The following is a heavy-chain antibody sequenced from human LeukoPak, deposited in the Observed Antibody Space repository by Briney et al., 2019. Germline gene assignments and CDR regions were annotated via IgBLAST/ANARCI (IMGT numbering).Heavy chain of an antibody. V-gene: IGHV4-59*01. CDR1: GGSISSYY. D-gene: IGHD6-19*01. CDR2: IYYSGST. J-gene: IGHJ6*04. CDR3: ARTEGDIAVAGTSLDYYYGMDV. Sequence: SETLSLTCTVSGGSISSYYWSWIRHPPGKGLEWIGYIYYSGSTNYSPSLKSRVTISVDTSKNQFSLKLSSVTAADTAVYYCARTEGDIAVAGTSLDYYYGMDVWGKGTTVTVSS.